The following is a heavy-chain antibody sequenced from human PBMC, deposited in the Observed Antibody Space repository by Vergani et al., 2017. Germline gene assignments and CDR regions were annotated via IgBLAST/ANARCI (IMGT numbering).Heavy chain of an antibody. J-gene: IGHJ4*02. D-gene: IGHD5-12*01. V-gene: IGHV4-38-2*02. CDR1: NYSIGRDYF. CDR2: IYHSGST. Sequence: QVHLQESGPGLVKPSETLSLTCSVSNYSIGRDYFWGWIRRSPGKGLEYIASIYHSGSTPYNPSLKSRVTISVDTSKNDFSLKVTSVTAADTAVYYCTKQPQEGASGPPSVPTWGQGISVIVSS. CDR3: TKQPQEGASGPPSVPT.